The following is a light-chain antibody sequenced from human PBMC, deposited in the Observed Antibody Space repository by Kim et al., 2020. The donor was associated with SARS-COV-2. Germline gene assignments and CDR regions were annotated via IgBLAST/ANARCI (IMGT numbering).Light chain of an antibody. CDR2: KAS. CDR1: ESISNW. CDR3: QQYYDNSPT. V-gene: IGKV1-5*03. J-gene: IGKJ1*01. Sequence: DIHMTQSPSTLSAFVGDRVSITCRASESISNWLAWYQQKPGKAPKLLIYKASTLESGVPSSFSGSGSGTEFTLTISSLQPDDFATYYCQQYYDNSPTFGQGTKVDIK.